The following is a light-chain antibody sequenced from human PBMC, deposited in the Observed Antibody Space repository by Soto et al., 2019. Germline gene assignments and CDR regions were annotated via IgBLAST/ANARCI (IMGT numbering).Light chain of an antibody. J-gene: IGKJ1*01. CDR2: KAS. Sequence: DIQMTQSPSTLSASVGDIVTITCRASQTISSWLAWYQQKPGKAPKLLIYKASTLTSGVPSRFSGSGSGPEFTLTISSLQPDDFATYYCQHYNSYSEAFGQGTKVDIK. CDR1: QTISSW. V-gene: IGKV1-5*03. CDR3: QHYNSYSEA.